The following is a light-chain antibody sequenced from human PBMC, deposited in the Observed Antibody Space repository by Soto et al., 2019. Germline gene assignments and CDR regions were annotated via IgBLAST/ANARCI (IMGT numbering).Light chain of an antibody. CDR1: SGHSSYA. V-gene: IGLV4-69*01. Sequence: QPVLTQSPSASASLGASVKLTCTLSSGHSSYAIAWHQKQPGKGPGYLMDLNNDGSHSKGDGIPDRFSGSSSGAERYLIISSLQSEDEADYYCQTWGTGFQVFGGGTKLTVL. J-gene: IGLJ2*01. CDR3: QTWGTGFQV. CDR2: LNNDGSH.